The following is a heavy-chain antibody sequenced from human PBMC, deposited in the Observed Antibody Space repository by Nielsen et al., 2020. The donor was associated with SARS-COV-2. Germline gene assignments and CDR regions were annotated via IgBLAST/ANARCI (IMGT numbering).Heavy chain of an antibody. D-gene: IGHD6-13*01. CDR1: GFTFDDYG. CDR2: INWNGGST. J-gene: IGHJ4*02. V-gene: IGHV3-20*01. Sequence: GESLKISCAASGFTFDDYGMSWVRQAPGKGLEWVSGINWNGGSTGYADSVKGRFTISRDNAKNSLYLQMNSLRAEDTALYHCARGKGYSSSWGFDYWGQGTLVTVSS. CDR3: ARGKGYSSSWGFDY.